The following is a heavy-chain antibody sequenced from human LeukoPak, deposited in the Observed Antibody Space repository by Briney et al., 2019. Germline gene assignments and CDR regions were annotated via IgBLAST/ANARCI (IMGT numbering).Heavy chain of an antibody. CDR2: IKQDGSEK. CDR1: GFTFSSYW. V-gene: IGHV3-7*01. Sequence: GGSLRLSCAASGFTFSSYWMSWVRQAPGKGLEWVANIKQDGSEKYYVDSVKGRFTISRDNAKNSLYLQMNSLRAEDTAVYYCARRCCYGSGSPYFDYWGQGTLVTVSS. D-gene: IGHD3-10*01. J-gene: IGHJ4*02. CDR3: ARRCCYGSGSPYFDY.